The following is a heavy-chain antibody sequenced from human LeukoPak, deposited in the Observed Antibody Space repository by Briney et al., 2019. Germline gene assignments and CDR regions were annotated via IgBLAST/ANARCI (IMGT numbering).Heavy chain of an antibody. CDR1: GFTFSDYY. Sequence: GGSLRLSCAASGFTFSDYYMSWIRQAPGKGLEWVSYISSSGSTIYYADSVKGRFTISRDNAKNSLYLQMNSLRAEDTAVYYCAGSGNGAGFTYYYYYMDVWGKGTTVIISS. CDR3: AGSGNGAGFTYYYYYMDV. V-gene: IGHV3-11*01. J-gene: IGHJ6*03. CDR2: ISSSGSTI. D-gene: IGHD2-8*01.